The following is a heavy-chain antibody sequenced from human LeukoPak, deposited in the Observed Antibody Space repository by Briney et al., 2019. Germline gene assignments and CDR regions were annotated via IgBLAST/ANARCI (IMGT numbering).Heavy chain of an antibody. J-gene: IGHJ4*02. CDR1: GFTFSSYN. V-gene: IGHV3-21*01. Sequence: GGSLRLSCAASGFTFSSYNMNWVRQAPGKGLEWVSSISTSSSYIHYTDSVKGRFTISRDNAKNSLYLQMNSLRAADTAIYYCARVSLGAAAGTSRWGQGTLVTVSS. D-gene: IGHD6-13*01. CDR3: ARVSLGAAAGTSR. CDR2: ISTSSSYI.